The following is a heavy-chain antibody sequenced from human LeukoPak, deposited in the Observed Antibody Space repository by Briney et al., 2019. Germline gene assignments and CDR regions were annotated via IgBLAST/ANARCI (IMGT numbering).Heavy chain of an antibody. J-gene: IGHJ4*02. CDR3: ARDNEVAARSFDY. D-gene: IGHD6-6*01. V-gene: IGHV4-4*07. Sequence: PSETLSLTFTVSGGSISSYYWSWVRQPAGKGLEWIGRIYTSGSNNYNPSLKSQVTMSVDTSKNQFSLKLSSVTAADTAMYYCARDNEVAARSFDYWGQGTLVTVSS. CDR1: GGSISSYY. CDR2: IYTSGSN.